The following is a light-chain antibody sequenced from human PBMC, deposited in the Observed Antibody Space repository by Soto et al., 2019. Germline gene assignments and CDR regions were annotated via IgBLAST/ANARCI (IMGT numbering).Light chain of an antibody. CDR1: QSVSSNY. CDR2: GAS. V-gene: IGKV3-20*01. Sequence: IVLTQSPGTLSLSPGERATLSCRASQSVSSNYLAWYQQKPGQAARLLIYGASNRATAIADRFSGSGSATDFTLTISRVDPEDLAVYYCQQYGSSPYTFGPGTRLDI. CDR3: QQYGSSPYT. J-gene: IGKJ2*01.